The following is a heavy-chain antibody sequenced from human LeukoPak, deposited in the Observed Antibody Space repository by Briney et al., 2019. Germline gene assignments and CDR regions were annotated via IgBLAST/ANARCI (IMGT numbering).Heavy chain of an antibody. J-gene: IGHJ4*02. Sequence: GGSLRLSCAASGFTFSSYAMSWVRQAPGKGLEWVSGISGSGGTTYYADSVKGRFTISRDNSKNTLYVQMNSLRDEDTATYYCAKDRNPHRVAGANLLGYWGQGTLVIVSS. V-gene: IGHV3-23*01. CDR2: ISGSGGTT. D-gene: IGHD6-19*01. CDR3: AKDRNPHRVAGANLLGY. CDR1: GFTFSSYA.